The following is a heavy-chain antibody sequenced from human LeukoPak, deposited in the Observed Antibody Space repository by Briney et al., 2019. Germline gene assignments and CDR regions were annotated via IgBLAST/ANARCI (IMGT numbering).Heavy chain of an antibody. Sequence: PGRSLRLSCAASGFSFDDYAMHWVRQAPGKGLEWVSGISWKSGSIGYADSVKGRFTISRDNAKNSLYLQMNSLRAEDTALYYCARCMGRFLEWTFDYWGQGTLVTVSS. CDR3: ARCMGRFLEWTFDY. V-gene: IGHV3-9*01. J-gene: IGHJ4*02. CDR1: GFSFDDYA. D-gene: IGHD3-3*01. CDR2: ISWKSGSI.